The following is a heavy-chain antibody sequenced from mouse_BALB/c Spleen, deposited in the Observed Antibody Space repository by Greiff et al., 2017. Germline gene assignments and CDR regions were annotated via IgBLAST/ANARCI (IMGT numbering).Heavy chain of an antibody. Sequence: EVMLVESGGDLVKPGGSLKLSCAASGFTFSSYGMSWVRQTPDKRLEWVATISSGGSYTYYPDSVKGRFTISRDNAKNTLYLQMSSLKSEDTAMYYCARQGDYRYPFAYWGQGTLVTVSA. CDR1: GFTFSSYG. CDR2: ISSGGSYT. CDR3: ARQGDYRYPFAY. D-gene: IGHD2-14*01. J-gene: IGHJ3*01. V-gene: IGHV5-6*01.